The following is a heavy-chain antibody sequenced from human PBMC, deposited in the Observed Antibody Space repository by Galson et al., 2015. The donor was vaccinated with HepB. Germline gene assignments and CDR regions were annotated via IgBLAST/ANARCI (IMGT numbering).Heavy chain of an antibody. CDR1: GYTFTSYD. V-gene: IGHV1-8*01. CDR3: ARERGSSGGGKFDP. Sequence: SVKVSCKASGYTFTSYDINWVRQATGQGLEWMGWMNPNSGNTGYAQKFQGRVTMTRNTSISTAYMELSSLRSEDTAVYYCARERGSSGGGKFDPWGQGTLVTVSS. CDR2: MNPNSGNT. J-gene: IGHJ5*02. D-gene: IGHD6-19*01.